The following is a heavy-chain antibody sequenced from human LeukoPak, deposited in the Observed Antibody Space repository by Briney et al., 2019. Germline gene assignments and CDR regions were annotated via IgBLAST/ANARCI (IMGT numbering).Heavy chain of an antibody. CDR3: AKDRYCSGGSCYVNWFDP. J-gene: IGHJ5*02. D-gene: IGHD2-15*01. CDR2: ISGSGGST. V-gene: IGHV3-23*01. CDR1: GFTFSSYA. Sequence: GGSLRLSCAASGFTFSSYAMSWVRQAPGKGLEWVSAISGSGGSTYYADSVKGRFTISRDNSKNTLYLQMNSLRAEDTAVYYCAKDRYCSGGSCYVNWFDPWGQGTLVTVSS.